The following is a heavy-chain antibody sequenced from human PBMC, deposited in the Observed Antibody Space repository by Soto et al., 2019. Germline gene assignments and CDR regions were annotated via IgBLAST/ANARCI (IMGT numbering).Heavy chain of an antibody. J-gene: IGHJ3*02. V-gene: IGHV4-4*02. CDR3: ARVPPRIQWELLFRSGAFDI. CDR2: IYHSGST. Sequence: QVQLQESGPGLVKPSGTLSLTCAVSGGSISSSNWWSWVRQPPGKGLEWIGEIYHSGSTNYNPSLQSRVTLSVDKSKNQFSLKLSSVTAADTAVYYCARVPPRIQWELLFRSGAFDIWGQGTMVTVSS. D-gene: IGHD1-26*01. CDR1: GGSISSSNW.